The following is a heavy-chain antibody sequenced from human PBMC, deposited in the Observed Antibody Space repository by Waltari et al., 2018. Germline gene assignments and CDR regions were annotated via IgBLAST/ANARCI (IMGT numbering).Heavy chain of an antibody. Sequence: EVQLVESGGGLVQPGGSLRLSCAAPGFTFSYHWMTWVRQGPGKGLEWVANIKEDGGEKYYVDSVKGRFTISRDNAKNSLYLQMNSLRAEDTAVYYCARLYMAAFDYWDEGTLVTVSS. CDR2: IKEDGGEK. CDR3: ARLYMAAFDY. D-gene: IGHD1-20*01. V-gene: IGHV3-7*01. CDR1: GFTFSYHW. J-gene: IGHJ4*02.